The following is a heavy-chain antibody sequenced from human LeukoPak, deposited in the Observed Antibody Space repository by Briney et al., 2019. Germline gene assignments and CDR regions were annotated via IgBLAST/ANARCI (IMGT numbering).Heavy chain of an antibody. Sequence: SVKVSCKASGGTFSSYAISWVRQAPGQGLEWMGRIIPILGIANYAQKFQGRVTITADKSTSTAYMGLSSLRSEDTAVYYCARATLTMIVVVPDYWGQGTLVTVSS. V-gene: IGHV1-69*04. CDR3: ARATLTMIVVVPDY. J-gene: IGHJ4*02. CDR1: GGTFSSYA. D-gene: IGHD3-22*01. CDR2: IIPILGIA.